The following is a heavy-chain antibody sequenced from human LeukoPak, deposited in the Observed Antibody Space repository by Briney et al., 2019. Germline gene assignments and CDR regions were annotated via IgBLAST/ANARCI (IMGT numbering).Heavy chain of an antibody. J-gene: IGHJ3*02. CDR1: GFTFNSYG. Sequence: PGGSLRLSCAASGFTFNSYGMHWVRQAPGKGLEWVAVMWYDGSNKYYADSVKGRFTISRDNPNNTLYLQMNNLRAEDTAVYYCAKPRDSIVGTTTPTRLATLDIWGQGTMVTVSS. CDR3: AKPRDSIVGTTTPTRLATLDI. V-gene: IGHV3-33*06. CDR2: MWYDGSNK. D-gene: IGHD1-26*01.